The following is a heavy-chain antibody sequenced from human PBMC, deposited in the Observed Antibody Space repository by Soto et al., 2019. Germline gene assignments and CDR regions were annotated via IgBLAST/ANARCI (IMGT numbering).Heavy chain of an antibody. V-gene: IGHV2-5*01. CDR1: GFSLSTSGVG. CDR3: AHLFLGELFSDAFDI. D-gene: IGHD3-16*01. J-gene: IGHJ3*02. Sequence: QITLKESGPTLVKPTQTLTLTCTFSGFSLSTSGVGVGWIRQPPGKALEWLALIYWNDDKRYSPSLKSRLTITKDTSKNQVVLTMTKMDPVDTATYYCAHLFLGELFSDAFDIWGQGTMVTVSS. CDR2: IYWNDDK.